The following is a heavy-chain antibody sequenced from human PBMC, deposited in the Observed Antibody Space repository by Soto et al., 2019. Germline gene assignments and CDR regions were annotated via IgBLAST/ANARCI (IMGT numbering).Heavy chain of an antibody. CDR1: GGTFSSYA. J-gene: IGHJ6*02. CDR3: ARDRTGIYYYYGMDV. Sequence: SVKVSCKASGGTFSSYAISWVRQAPGQGLEWMGGIIPIFDTANYAQKFQGRVTITADESTSTAYMELSSLRSEDTAVYYCARDRTGIYYYYGMDVWGQGTTVTVSS. D-gene: IGHD1-20*01. CDR2: IIPIFDTA. V-gene: IGHV1-69*13.